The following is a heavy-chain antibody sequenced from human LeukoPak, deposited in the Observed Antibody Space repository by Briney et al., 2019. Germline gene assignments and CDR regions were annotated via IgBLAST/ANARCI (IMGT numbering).Heavy chain of an antibody. CDR2: INHSGST. CDR3: ARLRGSYGGDAFDI. CDR1: GGSFSNYY. V-gene: IGHV4-34*01. D-gene: IGHD1-26*01. Sequence: SETLSLTCAVYGGSFSNYYWSWIRQPPGKGLEWIGEINHSGSTNYNPSLKSRVTISVDTSKKQFSLKLSSVTAADTAVYYCARLRGSYGGDAFDIWGQGTMVTVSS. J-gene: IGHJ3*02.